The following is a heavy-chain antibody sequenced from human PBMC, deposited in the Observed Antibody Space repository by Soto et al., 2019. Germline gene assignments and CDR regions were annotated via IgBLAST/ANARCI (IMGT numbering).Heavy chain of an antibody. Sequence: QVQLVESGGGVVQPGRSLRLSCAASGFTFSSYGMHWVRQAPGKGLEWVAVISYDGSNKYYADSVKGRFTISRDNSKNTLYLQMNSLRAEDTAVYYCAKDRAEQVTGYYGMDVWGQGTTVTVSS. D-gene: IGHD5-18*01. V-gene: IGHV3-30*18. J-gene: IGHJ6*02. CDR2: ISYDGSNK. CDR3: AKDRAEQVTGYYGMDV. CDR1: GFTFSSYG.